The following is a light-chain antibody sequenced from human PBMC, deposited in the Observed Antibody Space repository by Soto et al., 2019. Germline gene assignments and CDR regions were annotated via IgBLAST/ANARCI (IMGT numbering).Light chain of an antibody. CDR1: RSNIGAGYD. V-gene: IGLV1-40*01. CDR2: GNN. J-gene: IGLJ1*01. CDR3: QSYDSSLSVGV. Sequence: QLVLTQPPSVSGAPGQRVTISCTGSRSNIGAGYDVHWYQQLPGTAPKLLIYGNNNRPSGVPDRFSGSKSGTSASLAITGLQAEDEADYYCQSYDSSLSVGVFGTGTKLTVL.